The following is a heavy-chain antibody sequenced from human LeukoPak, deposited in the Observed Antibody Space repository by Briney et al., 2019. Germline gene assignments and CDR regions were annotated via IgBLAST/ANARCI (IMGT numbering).Heavy chain of an antibody. Sequence: PGGSLRLSCAVSGFILNFNRYWMHWVRQPPGKGLVWVSYIKSNADCSGTTYANSVKGRLTNSRENALNPVYLQINTLKTEDTAVYYCARDSSYTMDLWGRGTTVTVSS. CDR2: IKSNADCSGT. CDR3: ARDSSYTMDL. J-gene: IGHJ6*02. V-gene: IGHV3-74*03. CDR1: GFILNFNRYW. D-gene: IGHD4-11*01.